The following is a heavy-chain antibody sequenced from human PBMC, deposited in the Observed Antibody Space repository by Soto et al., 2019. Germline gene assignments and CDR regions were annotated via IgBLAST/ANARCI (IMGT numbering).Heavy chain of an antibody. J-gene: IGHJ4*02. V-gene: IGHV3-33*01. CDR1: GFAFSNYG. CDR3: ARDWWEEPAGKETVSQFDY. D-gene: IGHD6-13*01. CDR2: IWSDGTKK. Sequence: QVHLVESGGGVVQPGRSLTLSCTASGFAFSNYGIHWVRQAPGRGLEWVAVIWSDGTKKFYAGSVRGRFTISRDNSKNTIYLQMNSLRAEDTAVYYCARDWWEEPAGKETVSQFDYWDQGTLVTVSS.